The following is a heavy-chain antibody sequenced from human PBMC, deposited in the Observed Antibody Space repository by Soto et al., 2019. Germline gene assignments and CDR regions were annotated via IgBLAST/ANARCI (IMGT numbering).Heavy chain of an antibody. Sequence: PGGSXRLSCAASGFTFSSYAMSWVRQAPGKGLEWVSAISGSGGGTYYADSVKGRFTISRDNSKNTLYLQMNSLRAEDTAVYYCATNPLIAVAALRYFDYWGQGTLVTVSS. V-gene: IGHV3-23*01. CDR2: ISGSGGGT. J-gene: IGHJ4*02. CDR1: GFTFSSYA. CDR3: ATNPLIAVAALRYFDY. D-gene: IGHD6-19*01.